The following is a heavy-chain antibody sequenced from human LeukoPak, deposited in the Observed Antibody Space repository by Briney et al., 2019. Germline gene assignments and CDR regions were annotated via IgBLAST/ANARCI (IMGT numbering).Heavy chain of an antibody. V-gene: IGHV3-21*01. CDR2: ISSSSSYI. J-gene: IGHJ4*02. D-gene: IGHD4-17*01. Sequence: GGSLRLSCAASGFTFSSYSMNWVRQAPGKGLEWVSSISSSSSYIYYADSVEGRFTISRDNAKNSLYLQMNSLRAEDTAMYNCARVAAPGDKRWGLLYWGQGTLVTVSS. CDR1: GFTFSSYS. CDR3: ARVAAPGDKRWGLLY.